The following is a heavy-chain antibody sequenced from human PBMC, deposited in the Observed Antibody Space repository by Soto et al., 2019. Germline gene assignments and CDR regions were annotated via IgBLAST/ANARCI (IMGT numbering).Heavy chain of an antibody. CDR3: AGGGSGWSPDY. V-gene: IGHV4-4*02. D-gene: IGHD6-19*01. CDR2: IYLSRST. J-gene: IGHJ4*02. Sequence: QVQLQESGPGLVKPSGTLSLTCAVSSGSISSSNWWSWVRQPPGKGLEWIGEIYLSRSTNYYPCLNSRVTASAAKFKNLFSLKLSSVTAADTAVYYCAGGGSGWSPDYWGQGTLVTVSS. CDR1: SGSISSSNW.